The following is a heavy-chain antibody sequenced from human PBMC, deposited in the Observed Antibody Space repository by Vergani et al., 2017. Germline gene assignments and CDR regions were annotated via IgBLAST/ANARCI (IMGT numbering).Heavy chain of an antibody. Sequence: QVQLQESGPGLVKPSETLSLTCTVPGGSISSYSWSWIRQPPGKGLEWIGYIYYSGSTNYNPSLNTRVSISLDTSKNQFSLKLSPVTAADTAVYYCASCYCDYVRGNWFDPWGQGTLVTVSA. CDR2: IYYSGST. J-gene: IGHJ5*02. CDR3: ASCYCDYVRGNWFDP. V-gene: IGHV4-59*12. CDR1: GGSISSYS. D-gene: IGHD4-17*01.